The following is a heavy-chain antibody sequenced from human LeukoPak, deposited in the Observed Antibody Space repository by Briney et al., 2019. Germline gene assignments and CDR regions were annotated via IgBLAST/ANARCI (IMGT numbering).Heavy chain of an antibody. CDR3: ARDGGSYYFDY. CDR2: IYYSGST. CDR1: GGSISNYY. J-gene: IGHJ4*02. D-gene: IGHD1-26*01. Sequence: SETLSLTCTVSGGSISNYYWSWIRQPPGKGLERIGYIYYSGSTNYNPSLKSRVTISVDTSKSQFSLKLSSVTAADTAVYYCARDGGSYYFDYWGQGTLVTVSS. V-gene: IGHV4-59*12.